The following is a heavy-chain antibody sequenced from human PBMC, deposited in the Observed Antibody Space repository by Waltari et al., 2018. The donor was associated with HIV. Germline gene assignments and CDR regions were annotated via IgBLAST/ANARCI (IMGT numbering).Heavy chain of an antibody. V-gene: IGHV3-21*01. D-gene: IGHD5-12*01. CDR3: ARDEAEMATLTAFDI. CDR2: ISIGSVYI. Sequence: EVQLVESGGGLVKPGGSLRLSCAASRFTFSSYSMNWVRQAPGKGLGWGSSISIGSVYIYYADSVKGRFTISRDNAKNSLYLQMNSLRDEDTAVYYCARDEAEMATLTAFDIWGQGTMVTVSS. CDR1: RFTFSSYS. J-gene: IGHJ3*02.